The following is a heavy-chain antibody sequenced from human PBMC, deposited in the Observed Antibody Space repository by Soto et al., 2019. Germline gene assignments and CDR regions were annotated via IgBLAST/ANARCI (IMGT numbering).Heavy chain of an antibody. J-gene: IGHJ4*02. V-gene: IGHV4-39*07. D-gene: IGHD3-22*01. CDR3: AREDSSGYYASSY. CDR2: IYHSGST. CDR1: GGSISSGSYY. Sequence: PSETLSLTCTVSGGSISSGSYYWGWIRQPPGKGLEWIGSIYHSGSTYYNPSLKSRVTISVDTSKNQFSLKLSSVTAADTAVYYCAREDSSGYYASSYWGQGTLVTVSS.